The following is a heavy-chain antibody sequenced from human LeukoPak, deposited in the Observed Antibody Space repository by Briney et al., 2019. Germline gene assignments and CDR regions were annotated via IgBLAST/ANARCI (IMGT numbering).Heavy chain of an antibody. Sequence: GGSLRLSCAGSGFTFRDSAMTWVRQAPGKGLQWVSLISFSGDNAYYADSVKGRFTISRDNAKDTLYLKMNSLRAEDTAIYYCARDIELSTWGLGTTVTVSS. D-gene: IGHD3-16*02. CDR2: ISFSGDNA. CDR3: ARDIELST. CDR1: GFTFRDSA. V-gene: IGHV3-23*01. J-gene: IGHJ3*01.